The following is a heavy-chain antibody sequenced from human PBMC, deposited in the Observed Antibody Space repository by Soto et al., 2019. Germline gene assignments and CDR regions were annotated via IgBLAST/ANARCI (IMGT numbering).Heavy chain of an antibody. D-gene: IGHD3-10*01. CDR1: GFTFSSYW. CDR3: TRDIGGKGAY. V-gene: IGHV3-74*01. J-gene: IGHJ4*02. Sequence: EVQLVESGGGLVQPGGSLRLSCAASGFTFSSYWMHWVRQVPGQGLLWVSRIDEYGSTINYADSVKGRFTISRDNARNTLYLEMNSLRAEDTALYYCTRDIGGKGAYWGPGTLVTVSS. CDR2: IDEYGSTI.